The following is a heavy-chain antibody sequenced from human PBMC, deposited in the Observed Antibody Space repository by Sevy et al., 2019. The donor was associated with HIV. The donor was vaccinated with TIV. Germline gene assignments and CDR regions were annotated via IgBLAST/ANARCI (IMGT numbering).Heavy chain of an antibody. D-gene: IGHD3-10*01. CDR2: ISSRGNTI. Sequence: GSLRLSCAASGFTYSDYYMSWIRQAPGRGLEWISYISSRGNTIYYADSVKGRFTISRDNAKNSLFLQMNSLRAEDTAVYYCAREGSLRYFDLWGRGTLVTVSS. J-gene: IGHJ2*01. CDR1: GFTYSDYY. V-gene: IGHV3-11*01. CDR3: AREGSLRYFDL.